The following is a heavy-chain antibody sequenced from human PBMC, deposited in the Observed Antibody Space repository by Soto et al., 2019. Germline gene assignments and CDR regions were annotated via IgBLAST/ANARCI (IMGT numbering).Heavy chain of an antibody. CDR2: ISSSGSTI. D-gene: IGHD3-3*01. Sequence: PVGSLRLSGAASGFTFSSYEMNWVRQARGKGLEWVSYISSSGSTIYYADSVKGRFTISRDNAKNSLYLQMNSLRAEDTAVYYCARAAYDFWSGYRNPYYFDYWGQGTLVTVSS. CDR3: ARAAYDFWSGYRNPYYFDY. CDR1: GFTFSSYE. J-gene: IGHJ4*02. V-gene: IGHV3-48*03.